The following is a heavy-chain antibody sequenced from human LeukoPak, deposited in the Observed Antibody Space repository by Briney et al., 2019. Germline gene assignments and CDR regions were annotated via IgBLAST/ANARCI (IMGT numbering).Heavy chain of an antibody. CDR1: GFTFSVHY. D-gene: IGHD4-11*01. CDR2: ISSSSSYI. CDR3: ARDPISFTGPDD. Sequence: GGSLRLSCAVSGFTFSVHYMEWFRQAPGKGLEWVSSISSSSSYIYYADSVKGRFTISRDNAKNSLYLQMNSLRAEDTAVYYCARDPISFTGPDDWGQGTLVTVSS. J-gene: IGHJ4*02. V-gene: IGHV3-21*01.